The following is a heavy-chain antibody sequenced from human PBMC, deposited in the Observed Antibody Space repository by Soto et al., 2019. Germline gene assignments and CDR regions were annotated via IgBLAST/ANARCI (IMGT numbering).Heavy chain of an antibody. D-gene: IGHD3-22*01. CDR1: GYTVNELS. CDR3: AALHETHSYDIYGYSYYTFDI. J-gene: IGHJ3*02. Sequence: ASVKVSCKVSGYTVNELSIHWVRQAPGKGLEWLGGFDPQDGKTIYAQNLQGRLAMTDDTSADTAYMELSSLRSEDTAVYFCAALHETHSYDIYGYSYYTFDIWGQGTMVTVSS. CDR2: FDPQDGKT. V-gene: IGHV1-24*01.